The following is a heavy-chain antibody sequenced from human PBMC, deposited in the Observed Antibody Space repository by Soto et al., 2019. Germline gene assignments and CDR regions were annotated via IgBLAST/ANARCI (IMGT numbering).Heavy chain of an antibody. CDR3: ARTSYDSSGTAADY. V-gene: IGHV4-31*03. CDR2: IYYSGST. Sequence: PSETLSLTCTVSGGSISSGGYYWSWIRQHPGKGLEWIEYIYYSGSTYYNPSLKSRVTISVDTSKNQFSLKLSSVTAADTAVYYCARTSYDSSGTAADYWGQGTLVTVSS. CDR1: GGSISSGGYY. D-gene: IGHD3-22*01. J-gene: IGHJ4*02.